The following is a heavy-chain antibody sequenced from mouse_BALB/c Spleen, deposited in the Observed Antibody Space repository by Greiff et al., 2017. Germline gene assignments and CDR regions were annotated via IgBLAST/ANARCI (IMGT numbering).Heavy chain of an antibody. Sequence: VQLQESGAELVKPGASVKLSCKASGYTFTSYYMYWVKQRPGQGLEWIGEINPSNGGTNFNEKFKSKATLTVDKSSSTAYMQLSSLTSEDSAVYDCTRGLLQHYWGQGTTLTVSS. CDR2: INPSNGGT. CDR1: GYTFTSYY. V-gene: IGHV1S81*02. D-gene: IGHD2-3*01. CDR3: TRGLLQHY. J-gene: IGHJ2*01.